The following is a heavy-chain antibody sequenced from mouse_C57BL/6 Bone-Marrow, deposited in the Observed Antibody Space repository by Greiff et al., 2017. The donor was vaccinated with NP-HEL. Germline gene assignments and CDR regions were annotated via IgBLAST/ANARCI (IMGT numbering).Heavy chain of an antibody. CDR1: GFTFSSYG. CDR2: ISSGGSYT. V-gene: IGHV5-6*01. Sequence: EVQLVESGGDLVKPGGSLKLSCAASGFTFSSYGMSWVRQTPDKRLEWVATISSGGSYTYYPDSVKGRFTISRDNAKNTLYLQMSSLKSEDTAMYYCARGLRNYFDYWGQGTTLTVSS. J-gene: IGHJ2*01. CDR3: ARGLRNYFDY. D-gene: IGHD1-1*01.